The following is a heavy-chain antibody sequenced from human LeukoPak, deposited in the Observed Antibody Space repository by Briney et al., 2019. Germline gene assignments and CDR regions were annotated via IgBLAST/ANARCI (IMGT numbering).Heavy chain of an antibody. CDR1: GYTFTGYY. Sequence: ASVKLSCNASGYTFTGYYMHWVRQAPGQGLEWMGWFNPNSGGTNYAEKFQGRVTMTRDTSISTAYMELSRLRSDDTAVYYCARWPYCSSTSCYHSLFDYWGQGTLVTVSS. D-gene: IGHD2-2*01. CDR2: FNPNSGGT. V-gene: IGHV1-2*02. J-gene: IGHJ4*02. CDR3: ARWPYCSSTSCYHSLFDY.